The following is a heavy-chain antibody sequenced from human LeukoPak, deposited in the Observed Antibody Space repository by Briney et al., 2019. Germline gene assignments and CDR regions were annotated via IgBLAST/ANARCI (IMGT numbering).Heavy chain of an antibody. CDR2: IYGSESP. Sequence: PSETLSLTXSVSGDSISSYYWSWFRQPAGKALEWIGRIYGSESPNYNPSLKNRVSMSIDTSKNEFSLKLNSVAAADTAVYLCARGIYGDYGLGSWGQGSLVTVSS. CDR1: GDSISSYY. CDR3: ARGIYGDYGLGS. J-gene: IGHJ4*02. D-gene: IGHD4-17*01. V-gene: IGHV4-4*07.